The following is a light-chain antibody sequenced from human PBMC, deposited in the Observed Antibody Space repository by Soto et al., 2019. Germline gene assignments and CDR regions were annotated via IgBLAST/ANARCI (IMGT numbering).Light chain of an antibody. V-gene: IGKV3D-15*01. CDR3: QQYNNWPPIT. CDR1: QSVRSN. Sequence: EVVMKESPATLSVSAGERATLSCRARQSVRSNLAWYQQKPGQAPRLLIYDASTRATGLPARFSGSGSGTEFILTISSLQSEDFGVYYCQQYNNWPPITFGQRTRLEIK. J-gene: IGKJ5*01. CDR2: DAS.